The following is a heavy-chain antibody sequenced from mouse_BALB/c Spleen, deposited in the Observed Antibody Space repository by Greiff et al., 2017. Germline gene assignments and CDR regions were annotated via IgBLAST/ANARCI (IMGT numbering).Heavy chain of an antibody. CDR2: IWAGGST. CDR3: ARGLGLPFAY. J-gene: IGHJ3*01. CDR1: GFSLTSYG. Sequence: VKLVESGPGLVAPSQSLSITCTVSGFSLTSYGVHWVRQPPGKGLEWLGVIWAGGSTNYNSALMSRLSISKDNSKSQVFLKMNSLQTDDTAMYYCARGLGLPFAYWGQGTLVTVSA. V-gene: IGHV2-9*02. D-gene: IGHD3-1*01.